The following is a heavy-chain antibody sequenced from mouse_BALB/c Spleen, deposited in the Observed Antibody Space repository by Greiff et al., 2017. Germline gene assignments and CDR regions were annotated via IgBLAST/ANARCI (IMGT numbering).Heavy chain of an antibody. Sequence: VQLQQSGAELVQPGASVKLSCTASGFNIKDTYMHWAKQRPEQGLEWIGRIDPANGNTKYDPKFQGKATITADTSSNTAYLQLSSLTSEDAAVYYCARGGWLRSYYAMDYWGQGTSVTVSS. J-gene: IGHJ4*01. D-gene: IGHD2-2*01. CDR2: IDPANGNT. CDR3: ARGGWLRSYYAMDY. V-gene: IGHV14-3*02. CDR1: GFNIKDTY.